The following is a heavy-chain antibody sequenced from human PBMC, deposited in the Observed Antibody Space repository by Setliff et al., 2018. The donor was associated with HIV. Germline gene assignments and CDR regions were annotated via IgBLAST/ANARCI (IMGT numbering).Heavy chain of an antibody. CDR2: IFYTGSP. D-gene: IGHD2-8*01. CDR3: ARRGRDGVFIMFATGFDP. CDR1: GGSISSSTYY. J-gene: IGHJ5*02. V-gene: IGHV4-39*01. Sequence: PSETLSLTCSVSGGSISSSTYYWGWIRQPPGKGLEWIGDIFYTGSPYYNPSLKSRVALSVDTSENQFSLKLNSVTAADTAVYYCARRGRDGVFIMFATGFDPWGQGALVTVSS.